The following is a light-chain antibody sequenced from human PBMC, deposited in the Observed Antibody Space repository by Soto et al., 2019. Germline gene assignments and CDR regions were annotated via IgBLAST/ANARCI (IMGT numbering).Light chain of an antibody. J-gene: IGKJ1*01. CDR2: GAS. CDR1: QSVSSNF. V-gene: IGKV3-20*01. Sequence: EIVLTQSPGTLSSSPGERATLSCRASQSVSSNFLAWYQQKPGQTPRLLIYGASSRATGIPDRFSGSGSGTDFSLTISRLEPEDFAVYYCQQYGSSPTFGHGTKVDIK. CDR3: QQYGSSPT.